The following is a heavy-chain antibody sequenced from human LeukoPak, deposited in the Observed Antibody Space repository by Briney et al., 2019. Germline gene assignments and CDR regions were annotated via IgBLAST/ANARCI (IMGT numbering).Heavy chain of an antibody. V-gene: IGHV3-30-3*01. CDR3: AKGRLLGAPWGMDV. CDR1: GFTFSSYA. CDR2: ISYDGSNK. J-gene: IGHJ6*02. Sequence: GGSLRLSCAASGFTFSSYAMHWVRQAPGKGLEWVAVISYDGSNKYYADSVKGRFTISRDNSKNTLYLQMNTLRVEDTAVYYCAKGRLLGAPWGMDVWGQGTTVTVSS. D-gene: IGHD1-26*01.